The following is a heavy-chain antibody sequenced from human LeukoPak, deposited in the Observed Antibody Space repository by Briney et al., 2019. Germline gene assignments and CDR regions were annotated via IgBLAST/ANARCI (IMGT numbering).Heavy chain of an antibody. Sequence: ASVKVSRKASGYTFNTYYMHWVRQAPGQGLEWMGIINPSRDSTNYAQKFQGRVLMTSDTSTSTVYMELTSVRSEDTAVYFCTSSGLAVAGYFDYWGRGTLVTVSS. CDR2: INPSRDST. D-gene: IGHD6-19*01. CDR3: TSSGLAVAGYFDY. CDR1: GYTFNTYY. V-gene: IGHV1-46*02. J-gene: IGHJ4*02.